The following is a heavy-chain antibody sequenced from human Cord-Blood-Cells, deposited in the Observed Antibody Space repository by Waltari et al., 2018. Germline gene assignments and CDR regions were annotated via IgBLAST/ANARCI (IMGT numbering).Heavy chain of an antibody. V-gene: IGHV3-33*01. CDR3: ARGKVTGDHLEAFDI. CDR2: IWYDGSNK. Sequence: GGGVVQPGRSLRLSCAASGFTFSSYGMHWVRQAPGKGLERVAVIWYDGSNKYYADSVKGRFTLSRDNSKKPLYLQMNSLRAEDTAVYYCARGKVTGDHLEAFDIWGQGTMVTVSS. J-gene: IGHJ3*02. CDR1: GFTFSSYG. D-gene: IGHD7-27*01.